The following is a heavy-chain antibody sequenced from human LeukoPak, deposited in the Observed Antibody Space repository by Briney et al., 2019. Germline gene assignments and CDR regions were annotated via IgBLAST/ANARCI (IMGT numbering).Heavy chain of an antibody. Sequence: GGSLRLSCAASGFTFSSYGMHWVRQAPGKGLEWVAFIRYDGSNKYYADSVKGRFTISRDNSKNTLYLQMNSLRAEDTAVYYCARVPYDSTLYWGQGTLVTVSS. J-gene: IGHJ4*02. CDR1: GFTFSSYG. D-gene: IGHD3-22*01. CDR2: IRYDGSNK. V-gene: IGHV3-30*02. CDR3: ARVPYDSTLY.